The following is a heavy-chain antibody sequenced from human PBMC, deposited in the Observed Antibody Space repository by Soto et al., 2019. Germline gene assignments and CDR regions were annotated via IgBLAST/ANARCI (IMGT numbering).Heavy chain of an antibody. CDR1: GFTFSDYY. J-gene: IGHJ6*02. Sequence: PGGSLRLSCAASGFTFSDYYMSWIRQAPGKGLEWVSYISSSGSTIYYADSVKGRFTISRDNAKNSLYLQMNSLRAEDTAVYYCASDSSSSAYYYYYGMDVWGQGTTVTVSS. D-gene: IGHD6-6*01. CDR2: ISSSGSTI. CDR3: ASDSSSSAYYYYYGMDV. V-gene: IGHV3-11*01.